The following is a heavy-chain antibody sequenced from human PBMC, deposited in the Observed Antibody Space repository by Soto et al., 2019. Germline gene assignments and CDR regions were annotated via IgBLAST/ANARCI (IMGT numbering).Heavy chain of an antibody. CDR2: ISYDGSNK. J-gene: IGHJ4*02. V-gene: IGHV3-30-3*01. CDR3: ARPTSYYYDSSGYQLDY. CDR1: GFTFSSYA. D-gene: IGHD3-22*01. Sequence: GVLRLSCAASGFTFSSYAMHWVRQAPGKGLEWVAVISYDGSNKYYADSVKGRFTISRDNSKNTLYLQMNSLRAEDTAVYYCARPTSYYYDSSGYQLDYWGQGTLVTVSS.